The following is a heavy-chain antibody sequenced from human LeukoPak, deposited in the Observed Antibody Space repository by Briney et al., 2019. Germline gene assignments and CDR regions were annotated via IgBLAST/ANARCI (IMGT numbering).Heavy chain of an antibody. D-gene: IGHD3-10*01. CDR1: GGSISSSSYY. CDR3: ARGPYGSGFDY. CDR2: IYTSGST. V-gene: IGHV4-61*02. Sequence: SETLSLTCTVSGGSISSSSYYWSWIRQPAGKGLEWIGRIYTSGSTNYNPSLKSRVTMSVDTSKNQFSLKLSSVTAADTAVYYCARGPYGSGFDYWGQGTLVTVSS. J-gene: IGHJ4*02.